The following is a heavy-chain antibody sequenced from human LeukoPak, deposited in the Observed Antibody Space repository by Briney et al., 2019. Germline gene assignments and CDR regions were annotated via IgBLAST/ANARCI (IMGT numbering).Heavy chain of an antibody. CDR2: IYYSGST. Sequence: SETLSLTCTVSGGSISSYYWSWIRQPPGKGLEWIGYIYYSGSTNYNPSLKSRVTISVGTSKNQFSLKLSSVTAADTAVYYCARTGGYSYGYSNYGMDVWGQGTTVTVSS. CDR3: ARTGGYSYGYSNYGMDV. V-gene: IGHV4-59*01. D-gene: IGHD5-18*01. CDR1: GGSISSYY. J-gene: IGHJ6*02.